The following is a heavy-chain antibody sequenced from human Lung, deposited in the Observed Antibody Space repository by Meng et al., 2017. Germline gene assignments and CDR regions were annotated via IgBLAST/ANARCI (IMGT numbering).Heavy chain of an antibody. D-gene: IGHD4-11*01. J-gene: IGHJ4*02. Sequence: VQPQQWVAGLLTTSETLSLTCVVSGGSFSDYYWSWIRQPPGKGLEWIGEINHSGSTNYNPSLESRATISVDTSQNNLSLKLSSVTAADSAVYYCARGPTTMAHDFDYWGQGTLVTVSS. CDR1: GGSFSDYY. CDR3: ARGPTTMAHDFDY. CDR2: INHSGST. V-gene: IGHV4-34*01.